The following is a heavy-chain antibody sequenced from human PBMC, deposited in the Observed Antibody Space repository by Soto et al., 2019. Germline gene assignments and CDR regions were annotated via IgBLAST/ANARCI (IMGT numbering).Heavy chain of an antibody. CDR3: TRDSGTELTTSRVFLY. Sequence: EVQLLGSGGGSVQPGGSLRLSCAASGFTFSTYAMSWVRQAPGKGLEWVSGISGSGDNTYYADSVKGRFTISRDNSKDTLYLQMNSLRAEDTAIYYCTRDSGTELTTSRVFLYWGQGTLVTVSS. CDR1: GFTFSTYA. V-gene: IGHV3-23*01. D-gene: IGHD4-17*01. J-gene: IGHJ4*02. CDR2: ISGSGDNT.